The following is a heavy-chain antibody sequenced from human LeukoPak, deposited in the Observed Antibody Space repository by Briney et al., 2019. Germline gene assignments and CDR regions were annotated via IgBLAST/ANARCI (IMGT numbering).Heavy chain of an antibody. Sequence: GGSLRLSCAASGFTVSTNYMSWVRQAPGKGLEWVLVIYAGGTTYYADSVKGRFTISRDNSKNTLYLQMNSLRAEDTAVYYCARATTSPGTSYGLDYWGQGTLAAVSS. CDR3: ARATTSPGTSYGLDY. D-gene: IGHD4-17*01. CDR2: IYAGGTT. V-gene: IGHV3-66*01. J-gene: IGHJ4*02. CDR1: GFTVSTNY.